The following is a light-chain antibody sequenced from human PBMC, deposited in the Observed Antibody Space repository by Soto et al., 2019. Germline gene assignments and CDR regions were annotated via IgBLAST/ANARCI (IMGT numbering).Light chain of an antibody. J-gene: IGKJ1*01. CDR2: KAS. CDR1: QSISSW. V-gene: IGKV1-5*03. CDR3: QQYNRYSWT. Sequence: MHMNQAPSTLSAAGGDIVTITCRASQSISSWLAWYQQKPGKATKLLIYKASSLESGVPSRFSGSGSGTEFTLYISSLQPDDFATYYCQQYNRYSWTFGPGTMVDNK.